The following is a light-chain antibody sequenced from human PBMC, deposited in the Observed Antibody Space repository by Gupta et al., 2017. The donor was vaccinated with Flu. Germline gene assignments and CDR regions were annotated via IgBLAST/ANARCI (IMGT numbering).Light chain of an antibody. V-gene: IGLV3-21*02. CDR2: DNN. CDR1: NIGSKS. J-gene: IGLJ2*01. CDR3: QVWDSSSDHPV. Sequence: SYVLTQPPSVSVAPGQTARITCGGNNIGSKSVHRYQQKPGQAPVLVVYDNNDRPSGIPERFSGSNSGNTATLTSSRVEAGGEADYYCQVWDSSSDHPVFGGGTKLTVL.